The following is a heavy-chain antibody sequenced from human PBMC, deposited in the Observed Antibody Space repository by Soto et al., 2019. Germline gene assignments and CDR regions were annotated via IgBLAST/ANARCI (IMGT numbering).Heavy chain of an antibody. Sequence: SETLSLTCTVSGGSISSYYWSWIRQPPGKGLEWIGYIYYSGSTNYNPSLKSRVTISVDTSKNQFSLKLSSVTAAGTAVYYCARSHKNANDVFDYWGQGTLVTVSS. D-gene: IGHD2-8*01. CDR2: IYYSGST. J-gene: IGHJ4*02. CDR1: GGSISSYY. CDR3: ARSHKNANDVFDY. V-gene: IGHV4-59*08.